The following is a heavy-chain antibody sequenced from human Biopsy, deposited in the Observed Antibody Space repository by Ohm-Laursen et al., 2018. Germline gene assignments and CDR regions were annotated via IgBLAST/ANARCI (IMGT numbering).Heavy chain of an antibody. CDR2: IKKDGSEK. Sequence: SLRLSCAASGFTFSTHWMSWVRQAPGKGLEWVATIKKDGSEKYYVDSVKGRFTIPRDNSKSSLSLQMNSLRGEDTAVYYCARAPFGSGSYSEFDYWGQGSLVTVSS. J-gene: IGHJ4*02. D-gene: IGHD3-22*01. V-gene: IGHV3-7*01. CDR1: GFTFSTHW. CDR3: ARAPFGSGSYSEFDY.